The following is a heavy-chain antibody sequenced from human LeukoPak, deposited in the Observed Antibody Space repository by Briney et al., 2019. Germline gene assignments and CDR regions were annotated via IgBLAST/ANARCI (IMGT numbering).Heavy chain of an antibody. J-gene: IGHJ3*02. D-gene: IGHD2/OR15-2a*01. V-gene: IGHV4-4*07. CDR3: ARDGPEYLSRPTLFDI. CDR2: IYTSGST. Sequence: SETLSLTCTASGGSISGYYWSWIRQPPGKGLEWIGHIYTSGSTNYNPSLKSRVTMSVDTSKNQFSLKLSSVTAADTAVYYCARDGPEYLSRPTLFDIWGQGTMVTVSS. CDR1: GGSISGYY.